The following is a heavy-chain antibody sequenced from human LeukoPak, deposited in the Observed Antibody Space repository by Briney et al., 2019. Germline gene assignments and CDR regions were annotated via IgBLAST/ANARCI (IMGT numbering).Heavy chain of an antibody. V-gene: IGHV4-59*08. J-gene: IGHJ2*01. CDR1: GGSISSYY. CDR3: ARGWEYYYGSGSYSYWYFDL. Sequence: SETLSLTCTVSGGSISSYYWSWIRQPPGKGLEWIGYIYYSGSTNYNPSLKSRVTISVDTSKNQFSLKLSSVTAADTAVYYCARGWEYYYGSGSYSYWYFDLWGRGTLVTVSS. CDR2: IYYSGST. D-gene: IGHD3-10*01.